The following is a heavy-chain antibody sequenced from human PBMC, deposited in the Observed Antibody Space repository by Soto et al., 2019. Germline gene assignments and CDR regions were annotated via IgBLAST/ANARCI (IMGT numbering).Heavy chain of an antibody. CDR1: GFTVSSNY. J-gene: IGHJ3*02. V-gene: IGHV3-66*01. CDR2: IFSGCST. D-gene: IGHD2-2*01. CDR3: ARETYARLGAFDI. Sequence: PGGSLRLSCAASGFTVSSNYMSWVRQAPGKGLEWVSVIFSGCSTYYADSVKGRFTISRDNSKNTLYLQMNSLRAEDTAVYYCARETYARLGAFDIWGQGTMVTVSS.